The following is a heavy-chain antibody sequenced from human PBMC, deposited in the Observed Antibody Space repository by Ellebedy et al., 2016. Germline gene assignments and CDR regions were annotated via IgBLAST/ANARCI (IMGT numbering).Heavy chain of an antibody. D-gene: IGHD1-26*01. CDR2: ISGSGGST. CDR3: AKVVGATVVEDLEYFQH. V-gene: IGHV3-23*01. J-gene: IGHJ1*01. Sequence: GESLKISXAASGFTFSGYAMSWVRQAPGKGLEWVSAISGSGGSTYYADSVKGRFTISRDNSKNTLYLQMNSLRAEDTAVYYCAKVVGATVVEDLEYFQHWGQGTLVTVSS. CDR1: GFTFSGYA.